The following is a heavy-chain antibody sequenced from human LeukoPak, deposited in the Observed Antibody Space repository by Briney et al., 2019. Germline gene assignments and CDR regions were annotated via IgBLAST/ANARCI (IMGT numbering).Heavy chain of an antibody. Sequence: GGSLRLSCAASGFSFSNYGMQWVRQAPGKGLEWVALISTDGSIRYYADSVQGRFTISRDNPENTLSLQMNSLRAEDTAVYFCAKDHGTGWHTDFWGQGILVTVSS. V-gene: IGHV3-30*18. CDR2: ISTDGSIR. J-gene: IGHJ4*02. D-gene: IGHD2-8*02. CDR3: AKDHGTGWHTDF. CDR1: GFSFSNYG.